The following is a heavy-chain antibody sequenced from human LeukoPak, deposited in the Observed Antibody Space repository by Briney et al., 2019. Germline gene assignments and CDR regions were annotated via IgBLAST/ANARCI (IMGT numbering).Heavy chain of an antibody. CDR1: GFTFSSYA. D-gene: IGHD3-10*01. V-gene: IGHV3-30-3*01. J-gene: IGHJ4*02. CDR3: ARSPGGFGELLSLDY. Sequence: GGSLRLSCAASGFTFSSYAMHWVRQAPGKGLEWVAVISYDGSNKYYADFVKGRFTISRDNSKNTLYLQMNSLRAEDTAVYYCARSPGGFGELLSLDYWGQGTLVTVSS. CDR2: ISYDGSNK.